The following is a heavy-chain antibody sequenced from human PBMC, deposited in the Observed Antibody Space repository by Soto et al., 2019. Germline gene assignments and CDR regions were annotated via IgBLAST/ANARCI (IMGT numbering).Heavy chain of an antibody. CDR3: ARSGGGYDN. D-gene: IGHD3-3*01. CDR1: GYTFSTYA. V-gene: IGHV1-18*01. J-gene: IGHJ4*02. Sequence: QVRLVQSGIEVKKPGASVKVSCKTSGYTFSTYAISWVRQAPGQGLEWMGWISAYNGITVYAQVFQGRVTMTTNTSTSTAYLELTSLRSDDPAVYYCARSGGGYDNWGQGTLVTVSS. CDR2: ISAYNGIT.